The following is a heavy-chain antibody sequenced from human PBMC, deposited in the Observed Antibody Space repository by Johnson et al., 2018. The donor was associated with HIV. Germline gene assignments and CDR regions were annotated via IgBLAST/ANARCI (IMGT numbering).Heavy chain of an antibody. CDR3: VLFSSIAAEGAFDI. D-gene: IGHD6-6*01. V-gene: IGHV3-11*01. Sequence: QVQLVESGGGLVKPGGSLRPSCAASGFTFSDYHMSSIRQAPGKGLEWASSISRSGSTIYYADSVQVRFPISRDNAKNSLYLQMNSLRAEDTALYYCVLFSSIAAEGAFDIWGQGTMVTVSS. CDR1: GFTFSDYH. J-gene: IGHJ3*02. CDR2: ISRSGSTI.